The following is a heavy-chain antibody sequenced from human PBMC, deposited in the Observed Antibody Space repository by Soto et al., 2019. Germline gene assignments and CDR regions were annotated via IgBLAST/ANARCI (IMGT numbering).Heavy chain of an antibody. CDR3: ARHRGGSYGMDV. V-gene: IGHV4-39*01. CDR1: GGSISSSSYY. D-gene: IGHD2-15*01. CDR2: IYYSGST. Sequence: SETLSLTCTVSGGSISSSSYYWGWIRQPPGKGLEWIGSIYYSGSTYYNPSLKSRVTISVDTSKNQFSLKLSSVTAADTAVYYCARHRGGSYGMDVWGQGTTVTVSS. J-gene: IGHJ6*02.